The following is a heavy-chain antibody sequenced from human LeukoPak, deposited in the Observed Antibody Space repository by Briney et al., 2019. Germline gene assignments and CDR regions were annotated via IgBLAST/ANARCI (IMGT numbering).Heavy chain of an antibody. CDR2: ITSGGDYM. CDR1: GFTFSNYA. J-gene: IGHJ4*02. V-gene: IGHV3-21*01. D-gene: IGHD3-16*02. Sequence: GGSLRLSCAASGFTFSNYAMSWVRQAPGKGLQWVSTITSGGDYMYYADPVKGRFTISRDDSKNSLYLHMNSLRAEDTAVYYCARVSIFGVVIANDYWGQGTVVTVSS. CDR3: ARVSIFGVVIANDY.